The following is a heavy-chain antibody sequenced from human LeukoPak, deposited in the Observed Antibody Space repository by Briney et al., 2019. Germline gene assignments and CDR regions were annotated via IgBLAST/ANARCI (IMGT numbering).Heavy chain of an antibody. CDR3: AKDTVWFGELSGAFDI. V-gene: IGHV3-23*01. CDR2: VSGSGDST. J-gene: IGHJ3*02. CDR1: GFTFNNYA. D-gene: IGHD3-10*01. Sequence: GGSLRLSCAVSGFTFNNYAMTWVRQAPGKGLEWVSGVSGSGDSTYHADPVKGRFSISRDNAKNSLYLQMNSLRAEDMALYYCAKDTVWFGELSGAFDIWGQGTMVTVSS.